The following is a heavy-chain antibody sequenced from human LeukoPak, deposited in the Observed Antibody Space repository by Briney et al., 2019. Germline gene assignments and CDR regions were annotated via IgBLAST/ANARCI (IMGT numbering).Heavy chain of an antibody. CDR3: ARGSRSFDWLRSYFDF. Sequence: ATVKISCKASGYTFNDYYIHWVQQAPGKGLEWMGRVDLDDGDTIYAEKFQGRVTITADTSTDTAYMDLSSLRSFDTAVYYCARGSRSFDWLRSYFDFWGQGTLVSVSS. D-gene: IGHD3-9*01. J-gene: IGHJ4*02. CDR1: GYTFNDYY. CDR2: VDLDDGDT. V-gene: IGHV1-69-2*01.